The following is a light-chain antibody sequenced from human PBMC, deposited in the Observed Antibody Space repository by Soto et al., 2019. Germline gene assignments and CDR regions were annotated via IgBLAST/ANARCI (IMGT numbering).Light chain of an antibody. J-gene: IGKJ1*01. CDR2: AAS. CDR3: QQYYSYPRT. V-gene: IGKV1-8*01. Sequence: AIRMTQSPSSFSASTGDRVTITCRACQGISSYLAWYQQKPGKAPKLLIYAASTLQSGVPSRFSGSGSGTDFTLTISSLQSEDFATYYCQQYYSYPRTFGAGAKVEIK. CDR1: QGISSY.